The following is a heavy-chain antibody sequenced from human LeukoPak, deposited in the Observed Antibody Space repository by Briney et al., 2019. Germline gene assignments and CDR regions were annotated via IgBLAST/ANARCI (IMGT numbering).Heavy chain of an antibody. Sequence: GGSLRLSCAASGFTFSDYYMSWIRQAPGKGLEWVSYISSSGSTIYYADSVKGRFTISRDNAKNSLYLQMNSLRAEDTAVYYCASPHIAAAVNDWGQGTLVTVSS. CDR2: ISSSGSTI. CDR1: GFTFSDYY. V-gene: IGHV3-11*01. CDR3: ASPHIAAAVND. D-gene: IGHD6-13*01. J-gene: IGHJ4*02.